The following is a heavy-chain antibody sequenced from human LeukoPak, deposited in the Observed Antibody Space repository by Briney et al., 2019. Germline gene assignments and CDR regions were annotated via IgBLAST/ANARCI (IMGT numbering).Heavy chain of an antibody. V-gene: IGHV1-46*01. CDR2: INPRAGTT. Sequence: ASVTVSFTASGYAFINYYMHWVRQAPGQGLEWMGIINPRAGTTTYAQKFQGRVTMTRDTSTTTVYMELSSLISEDTAVYYCARDGPRLDYDFWSGYYGDYWGQGSLVTVSS. CDR1: GYAFINYY. D-gene: IGHD3-3*01. CDR3: ARDGPRLDYDFWSGYYGDY. J-gene: IGHJ4*02.